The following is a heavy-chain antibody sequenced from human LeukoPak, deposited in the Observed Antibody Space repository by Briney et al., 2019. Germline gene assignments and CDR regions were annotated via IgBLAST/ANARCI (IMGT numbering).Heavy chain of an antibody. D-gene: IGHD6-19*01. V-gene: IGHV3-66*01. Sequence: GGSLTLSCAVSGFTVTTNSMSWVRQAPGKGLNWVSVIYYGGSTYYADSVKGRFTISRDYSKNTLYLQMNSLRAEDTAVYYCARDPGGWGNFDYWGQGTLVTVSS. CDR1: GFTVTTNS. J-gene: IGHJ4*02. CDR2: IYYGGST. CDR3: ARDPGGWGNFDY.